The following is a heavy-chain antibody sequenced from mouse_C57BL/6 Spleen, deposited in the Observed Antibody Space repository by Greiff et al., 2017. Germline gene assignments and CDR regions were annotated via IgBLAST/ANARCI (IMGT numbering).Heavy chain of an antibody. CDR2: IYPGDGDT. V-gene: IGHV1-82*01. CDR1: GYAFRSSR. CDR3: ARRRVRWYYFDY. D-gene: IGHD1-1*01. Sequence: QVPLQPSGPALVQPGASVTISCKASGYAFRSSRMTWVKQRPGKGLAWIGRIYPGDGDTNDNGKFKGKATLTADKSASTAYMQLSSLTSEDSAVYCCARRRVRWYYFDYWGQGTTRTVSS. J-gene: IGHJ2*01.